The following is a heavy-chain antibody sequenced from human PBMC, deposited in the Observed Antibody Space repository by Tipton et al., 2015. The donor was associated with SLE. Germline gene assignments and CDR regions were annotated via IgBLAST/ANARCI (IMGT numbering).Heavy chain of an antibody. CDR2: IYYSGST. CDR1: GGSISSYY. CDR3: ARGGFREPDYFYYGMDA. V-gene: IGHV4-59*12. J-gene: IGHJ6*02. Sequence: LRLSCTVSGGSISSYYWSWIRQPPGKGLEWIGCIYYSGSTYYNPSLRSRVTISADRSKNQFSLNLTAVTAANTAVYYCARGGFREPDYFYYGMDAWGQGTTVTVSS. D-gene: IGHD3-10*01.